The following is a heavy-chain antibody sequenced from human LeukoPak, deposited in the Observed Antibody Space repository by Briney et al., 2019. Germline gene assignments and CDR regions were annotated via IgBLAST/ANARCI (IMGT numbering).Heavy chain of an antibody. V-gene: IGHV4-39*01. CDR1: GASLSSGPYY. J-gene: IGHJ4*02. CDR2: MYYSGST. CDR3: ARLRATLTVVVTLFDS. D-gene: IGHD3-22*01. Sequence: PSETLSLTCTVSGASLSSGPYYWGWIRQPPGKGLEWIGSMYYSGSTYYKPSLQSRVTISGDPSKNQFSVKLSSVTAADTAVYYCARLRATLTVVVTLFDSWGQGTLVTVSS.